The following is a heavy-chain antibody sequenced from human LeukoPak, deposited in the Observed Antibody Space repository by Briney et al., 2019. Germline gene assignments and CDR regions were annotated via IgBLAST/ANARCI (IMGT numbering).Heavy chain of an antibody. V-gene: IGHV3-30-3*01. Sequence: GSLRLSCAASGFTFSSYAMHWVRQAPGKGLEWVAVISYDGSNKYYADSVKGRFTISRDNSKNTLYLQMNSLRAEDTAVYYCAKGYSSGWFVSYYFDYWGQGTLVTVSS. D-gene: IGHD6-19*01. CDR2: ISYDGSNK. J-gene: IGHJ4*02. CDR1: GFTFSSYA. CDR3: AKGYSSGWFVSYYFDY.